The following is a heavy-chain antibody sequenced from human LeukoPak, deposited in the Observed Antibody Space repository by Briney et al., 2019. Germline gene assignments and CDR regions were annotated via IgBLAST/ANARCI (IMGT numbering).Heavy chain of an antibody. D-gene: IGHD6-13*01. J-gene: IGHJ4*02. CDR3: AKPPPDSSSWLFDS. V-gene: IGHV3-23*01. Sequence: GGSLRLSCAASGFTFSTYAMSWVRQAPGRGREGVSTSSDNGGSTYYADSVKGRFTISRDNSMNTLYLQMNSLRVEDTAVYYCAKPPPDSSSWLFDSWGQGALVTVSS. CDR2: SSDNGGST. CDR1: GFTFSTYA.